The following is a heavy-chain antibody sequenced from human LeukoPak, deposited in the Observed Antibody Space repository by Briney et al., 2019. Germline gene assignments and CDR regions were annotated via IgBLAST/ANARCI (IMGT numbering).Heavy chain of an antibody. CDR2: IYYSGST. CDR3: ARGLGIAASYFDY. V-gene: IGHV4-59*01. J-gene: IGHJ4*02. Sequence: PSETLSLTCTVSGGSISSYYWRWIRQPPGKGLEWIGYIYYSGSTNYNPSLKSRVTISVDTSKNQFSLKLSSVTAADTAVYYCARGLGIAASYFDYWGQGTLVTVSS. CDR1: GGSISSYY. D-gene: IGHD6-13*01.